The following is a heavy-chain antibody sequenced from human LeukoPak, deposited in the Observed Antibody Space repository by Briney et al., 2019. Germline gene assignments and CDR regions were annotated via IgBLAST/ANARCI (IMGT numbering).Heavy chain of an antibody. J-gene: IGHJ6*04. Sequence: PSETLSLTCTVSGGSISSSSYHWGWIRQPPGKGLEWIGSIYYSGSTYYNPSLKSRVTISVDTSKNQFSLKLSSVTAADAAVYYCARGGYCSSTSCYRMDVWGKGTTVTVSS. V-gene: IGHV4-39*01. CDR3: ARGGYCSSTSCYRMDV. CDR2: IYYSGST. CDR1: GGSISSSSYH. D-gene: IGHD2-2*03.